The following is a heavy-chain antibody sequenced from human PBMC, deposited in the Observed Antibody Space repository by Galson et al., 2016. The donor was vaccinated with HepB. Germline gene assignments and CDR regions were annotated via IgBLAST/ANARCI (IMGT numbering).Heavy chain of an antibody. CDR1: GFTFSSYA. V-gene: IGHV3-30-3*01. CDR2: ISYDGTNK. J-gene: IGHJ4*02. CDR3: VRDLGSAYLFEG. Sequence: SLRLSCAASGFTFSSYAIHWVRQAPGKGLEWVAVISYDGTNKYYADSVKGRFTISRDNSKNTLFLQMLSLRGEDTAVYYCVRDLGSAYLFEGWGQGTLVTVSS. D-gene: IGHD3-3*01.